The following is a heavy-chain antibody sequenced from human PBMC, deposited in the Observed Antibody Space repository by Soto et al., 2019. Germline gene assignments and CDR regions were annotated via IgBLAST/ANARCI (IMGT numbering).Heavy chain of an antibody. CDR2: IYDTGSA. Sequence: SETLSLTCSVSGGSISSYYWSWIRQPPGKGLEWIGYIYDTGSANYNPSVKSRVTMSVDTSKNQFSLKLSSVTAADTAVYYCARGLCSSTSCSLFNWFDPWGQGTLVTVSS. V-gene: IGHV4-59*12. CDR1: GGSISSYY. J-gene: IGHJ5*02. D-gene: IGHD2-2*01. CDR3: ARGLCSSTSCSLFNWFDP.